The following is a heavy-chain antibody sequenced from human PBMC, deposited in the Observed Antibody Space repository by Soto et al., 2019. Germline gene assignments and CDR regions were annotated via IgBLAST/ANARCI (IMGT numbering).Heavy chain of an antibody. Sequence: SETLSLTCIVSGASIRDYYWSWIRQPAGKGLEWIGRIYTSGNTEYNPSLKSRVTISLXXXXXXLXLXLXXMTAAXTAVYYCAGDQGYYYSGLDVWGQGTTVTVSS. CDR3: AGDQGYYYSGLDV. CDR1: GASIRDYY. V-gene: IGHV4-4*07. CDR2: IYTSGNT. J-gene: IGHJ6*02.